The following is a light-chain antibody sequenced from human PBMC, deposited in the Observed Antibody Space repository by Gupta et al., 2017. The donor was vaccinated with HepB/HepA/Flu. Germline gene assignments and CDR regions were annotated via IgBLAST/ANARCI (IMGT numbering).Light chain of an antibody. CDR2: GAS. J-gene: IGKJ5*01. CDR3: QQKSSSPLT. CDR1: QSVSSSY. Sequence: MVSTQSPGTLSLSPGQRATRSCRASQSVSSSYLAWYQQIPGQAPRLLLYGASSRAIGIPDKFSGSRSAGXFTLTIXRREPEDYAVYYCQQKSSSPLTFGXGTQLEIK. V-gene: IGKV3-20*01.